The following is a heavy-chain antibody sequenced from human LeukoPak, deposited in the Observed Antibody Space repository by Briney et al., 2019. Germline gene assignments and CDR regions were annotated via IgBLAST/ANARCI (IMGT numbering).Heavy chain of an antibody. CDR1: GFTFSDYA. CDR3: AKDIFADSSGLAGSDI. D-gene: IGHD3-22*01. Sequence: GGSLRLSCAASGFTFSDYAMSWLRQAPGSGLEWVSAISRSGGTTYYADSVKGRFTISRDNSKNTLYLQMNSLRAEDTAVYYCAKDIFADSSGLAGSDIWGQGTMVTVSS. V-gene: IGHV3-23*01. CDR2: ISRSGGTT. J-gene: IGHJ3*02.